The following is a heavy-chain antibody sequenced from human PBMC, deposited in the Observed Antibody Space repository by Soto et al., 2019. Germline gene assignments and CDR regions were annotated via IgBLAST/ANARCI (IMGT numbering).Heavy chain of an antibody. CDR2: IFPNDVK. CDR1: GFSLTSAGMG. V-gene: IGHV2-26*01. CDR3: ARIYGGNAGGWLEP. J-gene: IGHJ5*02. D-gene: IGHD2-15*01. Sequence: QVTLKESGPVLVKPTETLTLTCTVSGFSLTSAGMGVCWIRQPPGKALEWLAHIFPNDVKSYSTSLKSRLTISTDTSKSQVVLTMTNTDPVDTATYYCARIYGGNAGGWLEPWGQGTLVTVSS.